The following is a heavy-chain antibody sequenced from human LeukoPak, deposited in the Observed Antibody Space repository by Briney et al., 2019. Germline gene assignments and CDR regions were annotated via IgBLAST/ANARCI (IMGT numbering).Heavy chain of an antibody. CDR1: GYTFINYA. Sequence: VASVKVSCKTSGYTFINYAINWGRQAPGQRPEWMGWINAGNGNTKYSQKFQGRVTITRDTSASAAYMELSSLRSEDTAVYYCARGPRAAADDYWGQGTLVTVSS. J-gene: IGHJ4*02. D-gene: IGHD6-13*01. CDR2: INAGNGNT. CDR3: ARGPRAAADDY. V-gene: IGHV1-3*01.